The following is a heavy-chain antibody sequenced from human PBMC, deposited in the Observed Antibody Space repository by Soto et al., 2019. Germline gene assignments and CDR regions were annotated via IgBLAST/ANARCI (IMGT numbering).Heavy chain of an antibody. Sequence: PSETLSLTCSVSGGSISSYYWSWIRQPPGKGLEWIGYVYYSGNTNYNPSLKSRVTMSVDTSKNQFSLKLSSVTAADTAVCYCARESGSYDPLDYWGQGNLATVSS. CDR2: VYYSGNT. CDR3: ARESGSYDPLDY. CDR1: GGSISSYY. J-gene: IGHJ4*02. V-gene: IGHV4-59*01. D-gene: IGHD1-26*01.